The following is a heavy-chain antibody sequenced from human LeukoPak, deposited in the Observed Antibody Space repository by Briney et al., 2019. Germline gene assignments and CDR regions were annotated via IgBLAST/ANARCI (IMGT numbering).Heavy chain of an antibody. V-gene: IGHV4-39*07. CDR2: IYYSGST. Sequence: SETLSLTCTVSGGSISSSSYYWGWIRQPPGKGLEWIGSIYYSGSTYYNPSLKSRVTISVDTSKNQFSLKLSSVTAADTAVYYCAIGTGDYGGNSWFDPWGQGTLVTVSS. D-gene: IGHD4-23*01. J-gene: IGHJ5*02. CDR3: AIGTGDYGGNSWFDP. CDR1: GGSISSSSYY.